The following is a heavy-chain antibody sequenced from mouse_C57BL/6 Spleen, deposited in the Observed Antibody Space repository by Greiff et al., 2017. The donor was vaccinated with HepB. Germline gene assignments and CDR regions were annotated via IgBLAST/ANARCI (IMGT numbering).Heavy chain of an antibody. J-gene: IGHJ2*01. D-gene: IGHD2-3*01. V-gene: IGHV1-39*01. CDR2: INPNYGTT. CDR3: ARRGALYDSNYLYYFDY. CDR1: GYSFTDYN. Sequence: EVQLQQSGPELVKPGASVKISCKASGYSFTDYNMNWVKQSNGKSLEWIGVINPNYGTTSYNQKFKGKATLTVDQSSSTAYMQLNSLTSEDSAVYYCARRGALYDSNYLYYFDYWGQGTTLTVSS.